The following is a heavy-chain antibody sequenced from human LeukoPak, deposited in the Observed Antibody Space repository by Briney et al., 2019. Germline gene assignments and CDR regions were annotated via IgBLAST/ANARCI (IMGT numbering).Heavy chain of an antibody. J-gene: IGHJ6*03. V-gene: IGHV3-48*01. CDR2: ISSSSSTI. CDR3: ARMVRGVKYYYYYYMDV. CDR1: GFTFSSYS. D-gene: IGHD3-10*01. Sequence: PGGSLRLSCAASGFTFSSYSMNWVRQAPGKGLEWVSYISSSSSTIYYADSVKGRFTISRDNAKNSLYLQMNSLRAEDTAVYYCARMVRGVKYYYYYYMDVWGKGTTVTISS.